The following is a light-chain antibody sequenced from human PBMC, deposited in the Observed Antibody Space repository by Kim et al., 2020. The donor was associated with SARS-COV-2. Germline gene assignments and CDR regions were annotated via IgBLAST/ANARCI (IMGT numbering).Light chain of an antibody. V-gene: IGKV1-33*01. J-gene: IGKJ3*01. CDR1: QDIKKV. Sequence: ASVRDRVTITCQASQDIKKVLHWYQQTPGKAPKLLIYDASNLEAGVPSRFSGSGSGTDFTLTISSLQPEDIATYYCQQCDDLPFTFGPGTKVDIK. CDR2: DAS. CDR3: QQCDDLPFT.